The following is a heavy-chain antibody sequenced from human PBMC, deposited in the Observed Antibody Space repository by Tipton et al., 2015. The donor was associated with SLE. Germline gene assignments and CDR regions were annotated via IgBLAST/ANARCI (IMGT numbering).Heavy chain of an antibody. J-gene: IGHJ4*02. CDR2: IKEDGGEK. Sequence: SLRLSCAASGFTFSDYYMSWIRQAPGKGLEWVANIKEDGGEKSYVDSVKGRFTISRDNSKNTLYLQMNSLRAEDTAVYYCARESIVFDYWGQGTLVTVSS. D-gene: IGHD3-22*01. V-gene: IGHV3-7*01. CDR3: ARESIVFDY. CDR1: GFTFSDYY.